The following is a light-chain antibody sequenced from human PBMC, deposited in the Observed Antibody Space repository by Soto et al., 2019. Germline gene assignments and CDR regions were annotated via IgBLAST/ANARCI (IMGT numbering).Light chain of an antibody. CDR1: QSIVYNSNNNNY. CDR2: WAS. CDR3: QQYYNSHST. V-gene: IGKV4-1*01. J-gene: IGKJ2*01. Sequence: DIVLTQSPDSLAVSLGERATINCKSSQSIVYNSNNNNYLSWYQQKPGQPHKLLISWASTRESGVPDRFSGSGSGTDFTLTISSLQAEDVAVYYCQQYYNSHSTCGQVTKLEIK.